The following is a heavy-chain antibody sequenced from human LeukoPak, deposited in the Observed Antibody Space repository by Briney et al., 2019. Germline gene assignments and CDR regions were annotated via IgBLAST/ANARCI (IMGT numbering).Heavy chain of an antibody. Sequence: GGSPRLSCATSGFTFSGYGMHWVRQAPGKGLEWVTVIWSDGSNKYYADSVKGRFTISRDNSKNTLYLQMNSLRAEDTAVYYCARGYYAGRGHHFEYWGQGTLVTVSS. D-gene: IGHD3-22*01. CDR1: GFTFSGYG. J-gene: IGHJ4*02. V-gene: IGHV3-33*01. CDR2: IWSDGSNK. CDR3: ARGYYAGRGHHFEY.